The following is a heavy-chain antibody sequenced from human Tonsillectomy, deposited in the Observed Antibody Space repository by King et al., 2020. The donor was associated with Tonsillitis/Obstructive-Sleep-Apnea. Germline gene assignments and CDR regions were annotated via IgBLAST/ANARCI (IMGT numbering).Heavy chain of an antibody. Sequence: VQLQESGPGLVKPSQTLSLTCTVSGGSISSGGSYWRWIRQHPGQGLEWIRYIYYSGSTYYNASLKSRVTISLDKSKNQFSLKMSSVTAADPAVYYCARDGHECSSPFSFDYWGQGTLVTVSS. D-gene: IGHD6-6*01. V-gene: IGHV4-31*03. CDR3: ARDGHECSSPFSFDY. J-gene: IGHJ4*02. CDR2: IYYSGST. CDR1: GGSISSGGSY.